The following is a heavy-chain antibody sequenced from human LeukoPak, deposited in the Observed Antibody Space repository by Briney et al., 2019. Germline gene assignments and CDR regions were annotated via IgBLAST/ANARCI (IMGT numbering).Heavy chain of an antibody. CDR3: ARSPPGPYAY. V-gene: IGHV1-18*01. J-gene: IGHJ4*02. CDR2: ISAYNGDT. D-gene: IGHD2-2*01. Sequence: ASVKVSCKTSGYTFSSDVISWGRQAPRQRLEWMGWISAYNGDTNYAQKLKGRVTMTTNTSTRKAYMVLRSQTSDDTAVYYSARSPPGPYAYWGQGTLVTVSS. CDR1: GYTFSSDV.